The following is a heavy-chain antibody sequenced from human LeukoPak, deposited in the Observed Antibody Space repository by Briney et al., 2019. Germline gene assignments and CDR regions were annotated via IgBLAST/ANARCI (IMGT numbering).Heavy chain of an antibody. D-gene: IGHD5-12*01. CDR1: GYSFTDYY. V-gene: IGHV1-2*02. J-gene: IGHJ4*02. CDR2: IPNSGAT. CDR3: ARDMGRYSGYDYDY. Sequence: PSVNLSCKTSGYSFTDYYLHWVRHAPGQGLERVGWIPNSGATHYEQRFQGRLTMTRDTSISTVYMELTCLSSDDTAVYYCARDMGRYSGYDYDYWGQGTLVTASS.